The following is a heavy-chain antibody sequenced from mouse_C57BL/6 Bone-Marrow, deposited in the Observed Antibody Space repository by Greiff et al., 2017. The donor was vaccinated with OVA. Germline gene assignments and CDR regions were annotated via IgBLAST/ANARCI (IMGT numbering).Heavy chain of an antibody. CDR2: IDPETGGP. CDR3: TRYYDYDDFDY. J-gene: IGHJ2*01. V-gene: IGHV1-15*01. Sequence: VKLMESGAELVRPGASVTLSCKASGYTFTDYEMHWVKQTPVHGLEWIGAIDPETGGPAYNQKFKGKAILTADKSSSTAYMELRSLTSEDSAVYYCTRYYDYDDFDYWGQGTTLTVSS. D-gene: IGHD2-4*01. CDR1: GYTFTDYE.